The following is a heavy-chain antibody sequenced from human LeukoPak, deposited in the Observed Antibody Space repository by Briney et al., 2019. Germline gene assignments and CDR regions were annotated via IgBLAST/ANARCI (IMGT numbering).Heavy chain of an antibody. J-gene: IGHJ5*02. D-gene: IGHD1-14*01. Sequence: SETLSLTCTVSGGSITTYYWSWIRQSPGKGLEWIGYIYYSGGTNYNPSLKSRVTLSIDASKNQFSLRLSSATAADTAIYYCARDNPANRFDPWGQGTLVTVSS. CDR2: IYYSGGT. V-gene: IGHV4-59*01. CDR1: GGSITTYY. CDR3: ARDNPANRFDP.